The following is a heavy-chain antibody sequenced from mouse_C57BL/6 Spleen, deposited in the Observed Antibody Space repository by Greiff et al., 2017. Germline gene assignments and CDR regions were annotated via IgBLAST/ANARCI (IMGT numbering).Heavy chain of an antibody. Sequence: VQLQQSGAELVRPGASVKLSCTASGFNIKDYYMHWVKQRPEQGLEWIGRIDPEDGDTEYAPKFQGKATLTADTSSNTAYLQRSSLTSEDSAVYYCTTWLPWAMDYWGQGTSVTVSA. CDR1: GFNIKDYY. V-gene: IGHV14-1*01. D-gene: IGHD2-2*01. J-gene: IGHJ4*01. CDR3: TTWLPWAMDY. CDR2: IDPEDGDT.